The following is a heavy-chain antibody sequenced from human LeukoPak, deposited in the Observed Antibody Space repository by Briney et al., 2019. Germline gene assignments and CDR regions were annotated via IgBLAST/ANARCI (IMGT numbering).Heavy chain of an antibody. CDR2: IYHSGST. V-gene: IGHV4-4*01. D-gene: IGHD3-22*01. CDR1: GGSITGNNW. J-gene: IGHJ4*02. CDR3: ARKTHYFDSSGYTNLIFVS. Sequence: SETLSLTCAVSGGSITGNNWWGWVRPPPGKGLQWIGEIYHSGSTNYNPSLKSRVTMSVEKSKNQFSLKMSSVTVADTALYCCARKTHYFDSSGYTNLIFVSWGEGTLVSVSS.